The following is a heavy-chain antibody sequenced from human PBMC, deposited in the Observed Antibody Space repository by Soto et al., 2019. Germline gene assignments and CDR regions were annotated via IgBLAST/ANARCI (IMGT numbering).Heavy chain of an antibody. J-gene: IGHJ3*02. V-gene: IGHV3-30-3*01. Sequence: GGSLRLSCAASGFTFSSYAMHWVRQAPGKGLEWVAVISYDGSNKYYADSVKGRFTISRDNSKNTLYLQMNSLRAEDTAVYYCARGYGYSYGDDAFDIWGQGTMVTVSS. CDR2: ISYDGSNK. D-gene: IGHD5-18*01. CDR1: GFTFSSYA. CDR3: ARGYGYSYGDDAFDI.